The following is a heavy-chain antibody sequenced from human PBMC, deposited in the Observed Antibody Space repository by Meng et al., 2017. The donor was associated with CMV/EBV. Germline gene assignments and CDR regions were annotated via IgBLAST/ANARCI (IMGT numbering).Heavy chain of an antibody. Sequence: GESLKISCAASGFTFSSYWMSWVRQAPGKGLEWVANIKQDGSEKYYVDSVKGRFTISRDNAKNSLYLQMNSLRAEDTAVYYCARAHDPRGDYDFWSGLPHLNWFDPWGQGTLVTVSS. J-gene: IGHJ5*02. CDR2: IKQDGSEK. CDR3: ARAHDPRGDYDFWSGLPHLNWFDP. D-gene: IGHD3-3*01. V-gene: IGHV3-7*01. CDR1: GFTFSSYW.